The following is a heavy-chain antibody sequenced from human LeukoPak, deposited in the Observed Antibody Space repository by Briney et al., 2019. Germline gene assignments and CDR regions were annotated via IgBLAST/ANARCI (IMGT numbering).Heavy chain of an antibody. V-gene: IGHV3-73*01. CDR3: TRHDPVLPSMDV. CDR2: IRSKANSYAT. CDR1: GFTFSGSA. D-gene: IGHD3-10*01. J-gene: IGHJ6*03. Sequence: GGSLRLSCAASGFTFSGSAMHWVRQASGKGLEWVGRIRSKANSYATAYAASVKGRFTISRDDSKNTAYLQMNSLKTEDTAVYYCTRHDPVLPSMDVWGKGTTVTVSS.